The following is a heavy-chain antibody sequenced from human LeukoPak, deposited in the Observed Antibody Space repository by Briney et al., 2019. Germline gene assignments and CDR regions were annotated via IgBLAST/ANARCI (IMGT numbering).Heavy chain of an antibody. J-gene: IGHJ5*02. CDR2: MPYDENVADNEVP. CDR3: ARLTLTGVGGRGWFDA. CDR1: GDSISNSGWS. V-gene: IGHV4-39*01. D-gene: IGHD3-3*01. Sequence: SETLSLTCIVSGDSISNSGWSWGWIRQPPGKGVEWIGTMPYDENVADNEVPSYNPSLKSRDSISADTSKNQLSLKVNSVTAADTASYYCARLTLTGVGGRGWFDAWGQGTLVIVSS.